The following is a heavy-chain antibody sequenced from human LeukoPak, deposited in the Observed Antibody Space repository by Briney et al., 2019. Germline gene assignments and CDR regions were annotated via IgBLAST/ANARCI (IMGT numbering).Heavy chain of an antibody. V-gene: IGHV3-23*01. J-gene: IGHJ4*02. CDR1: GFTFSSYA. CDR2: ISGSGGST. D-gene: IGHD6-6*01. Sequence: PGGSLRLSCAASGFTFSSYAMSWVRQAPGKELEWVSAISGSGGSTYYADSVKGRFTISRDNSKNTLYLQMNSLRAEDTAVYYCARSKRQAARPVHFDYWGQGTLVTVSS. CDR3: ARSKRQAARPVHFDY.